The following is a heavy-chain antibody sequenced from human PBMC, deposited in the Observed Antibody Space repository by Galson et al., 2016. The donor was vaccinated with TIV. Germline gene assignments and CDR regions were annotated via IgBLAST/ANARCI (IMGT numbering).Heavy chain of an antibody. V-gene: IGHV3-7*01. Sequence: SLRLSCAASGFSFRSYWMSWVRQAPGKGLQWVANIKEDGSEMYYVDSVKGRFTISRDNAKNSLYLQMSSLRAEDTAMYYCSRDLTTGNPGYDYWGQGTLVTVSS. CDR1: GFSFRSYW. CDR3: SRDLTTGNPGYDY. CDR2: IKEDGSEM. D-gene: IGHD1-1*01. J-gene: IGHJ4*02.